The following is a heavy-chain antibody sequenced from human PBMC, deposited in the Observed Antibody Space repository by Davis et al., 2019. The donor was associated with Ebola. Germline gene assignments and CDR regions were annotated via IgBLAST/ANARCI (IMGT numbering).Heavy chain of an antibody. CDR2: INAGNGNT. J-gene: IGHJ6*04. D-gene: IGHD3-22*01. V-gene: IGHV1-3*01. Sequence: AASVKVSCKASGYTFTSYAMHWVRQAPGQRLEWMGWINAGNGNTKYSQKLQGRVTMTTDTSTSTAYMELRSLRSDDTAVYYCARARIVVVRGYYYYYGMDVWGKGTTVTVSS. CDR3: ARARIVVVRGYYYYYGMDV. CDR1: GYTFTSYA.